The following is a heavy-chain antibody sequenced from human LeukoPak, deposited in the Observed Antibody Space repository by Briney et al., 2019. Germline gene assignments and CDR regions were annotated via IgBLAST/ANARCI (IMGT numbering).Heavy chain of an antibody. CDR3: ASHIYCNSTSCYDY. D-gene: IGHD2-2*01. Sequence: PSETLSLTCTVSRGSISSYYWSWIRQPPGKGLEWIGYIDYTGNTNYNPSLKSRVTISVDTSKNQFSLKLRSVTAADTAVYYCASHIYCNSTSCYDYWGQGTLVTVSS. J-gene: IGHJ4*02. CDR1: RGSISSYY. CDR2: IDYTGNT. V-gene: IGHV4-59*01.